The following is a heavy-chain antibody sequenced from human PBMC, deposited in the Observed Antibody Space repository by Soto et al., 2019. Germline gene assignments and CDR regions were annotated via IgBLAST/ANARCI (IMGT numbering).Heavy chain of an antibody. CDR3: AMSSFLGGKPPPYVYFDY. CDR1: GGTFSSYA. D-gene: IGHD2-15*01. J-gene: IGHJ4*02. V-gene: IGHV1-69*01. CDR2: IIPIFGTA. Sequence: QVQLVQSGAEVKKPGSSVKVSCKASGGTFSSYAISWVRQAPGQGLEWMGGIIPIFGTANYAQKFQGRVTITADESTSTAYMELSSLRSEDTAVYYCAMSSFLGGKPPPYVYFDYWGQGTLVTVSS.